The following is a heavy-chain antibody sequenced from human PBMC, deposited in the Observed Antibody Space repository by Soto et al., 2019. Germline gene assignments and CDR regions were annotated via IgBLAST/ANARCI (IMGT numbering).Heavy chain of an antibody. J-gene: IGHJ6*02. D-gene: IGHD2-15*01. CDR2: IYPGDSKT. CDR3: ARGGGSAYSSMDV. V-gene: IGHV5-51*01. Sequence: GESLKISCKASGYNFSSLWVAWVRQTPGKGLQWMGVIYPGDSKTKFSPSFQGQVTISADKSFSTAYLQWSSLQASDTAIYYCARGGGSAYSSMDVWGQGTTVNVSS. CDR1: GYNFSSLW.